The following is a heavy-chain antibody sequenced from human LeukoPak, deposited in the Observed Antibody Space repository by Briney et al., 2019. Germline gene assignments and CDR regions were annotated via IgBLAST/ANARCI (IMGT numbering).Heavy chain of an antibody. J-gene: IGHJ4*02. CDR3: ARSLFPFVDY. D-gene: IGHD3-3*01. CDR2: ISSSGSSI. V-gene: IGHV3-48*03. CDR1: GFTLRRYE. Sequence: PGGSLRLSCAASGFTLRRYEMNCVRQAPRKGLEWVSYISSSGSSIYYADSVKGRFTISRDNAKNSLYLQMNSLRAEDTAIYHCARSLFPFVDYWGQGSLVTVSS.